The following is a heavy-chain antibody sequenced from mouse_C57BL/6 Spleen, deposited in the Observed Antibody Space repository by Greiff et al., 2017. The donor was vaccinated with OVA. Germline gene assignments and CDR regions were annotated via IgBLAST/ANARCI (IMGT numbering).Heavy chain of an antibody. CDR2: ISSGSSTI. CDR3: ARSNYEFDY. Sequence: EVKLEESGGGLVKPGGSLKLSCAASGFTFSDYGMHWVRQAPEQGLEWVAYISSGSSTIYYADTVKGRFTISRDNAKNTLFMQMTSLRSEDTAMYYCARSNYEFDYWGQGTTLTVSS. J-gene: IGHJ2*01. D-gene: IGHD2-5*01. CDR1: GFTFSDYG. V-gene: IGHV5-17*01.